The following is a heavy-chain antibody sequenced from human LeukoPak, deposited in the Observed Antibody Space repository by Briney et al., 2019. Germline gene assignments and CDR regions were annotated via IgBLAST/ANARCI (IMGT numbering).Heavy chain of an antibody. D-gene: IGHD3-10*01. CDR2: IYYSGST. J-gene: IGHJ4*02. CDR3: ARVSTTYYYGSGSYSHFDY. CDR1: GGSISSSSYY. Sequence: PSETLSLTCTVSGGSISSSSYYWGWIRQPPGKGLEWIGSIYYSGSTYYNPSLKSRVTISVDTSKNQFSLKLSSVTAADTAVYYCARVSTTYYYGSGSYSHFDYWGQGTLVTVSS. V-gene: IGHV4-39*01.